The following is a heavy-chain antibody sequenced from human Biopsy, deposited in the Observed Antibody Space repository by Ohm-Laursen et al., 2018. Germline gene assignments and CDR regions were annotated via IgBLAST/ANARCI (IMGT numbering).Heavy chain of an antibody. V-gene: IGHV1-46*01. CDR2: INPTGGTT. Sequence: SVKVSCKASGYSFTKYYINWVRQAPGQGLEWMGIINPTGGTTSYAEKFQGRVTLTRDTSTGTVYLELNSLIYEDTALYYCARDETGSSVFGPYYYGVDVWGQGTTVTVSS. CDR1: GYSFTKYY. J-gene: IGHJ6*02. D-gene: IGHD3-9*01. CDR3: ARDETGSSVFGPYYYGVDV.